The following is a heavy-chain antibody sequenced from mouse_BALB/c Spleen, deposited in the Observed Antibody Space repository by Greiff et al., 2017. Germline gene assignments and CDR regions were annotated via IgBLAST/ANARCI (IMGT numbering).Heavy chain of an antibody. CDR3: ATNWDAFAY. CDR1: GFTFSSYA. Sequence: EVQGVESGGGLVKPGGSLKLSCAASGFTFSSYAMSWVRQTPEKRLEWVATISSGGSYTYYPDSVKGRFTISRDNAKNTLYLQMSSLRSEDTAMYYCATNWDAFAYWGQGTLVTVSA. CDR2: ISSGGSYT. V-gene: IGHV5-9-3*01. J-gene: IGHJ3*01. D-gene: IGHD4-1*01.